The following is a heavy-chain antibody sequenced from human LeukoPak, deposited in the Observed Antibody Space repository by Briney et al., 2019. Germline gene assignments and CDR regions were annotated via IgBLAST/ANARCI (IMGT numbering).Heavy chain of an antibody. Sequence: GSLRLSCTVSGFTVSSNSMSWVRQAPGKGLEWIGYIYYSGSTNHNPSLKSRVTISVDTSKNQFSLKLSSVTAADTAVYYCARDRAGDYFDYWGQGTLVTVSS. CDR3: ARDRAGDYFDY. J-gene: IGHJ4*02. CDR2: IYYSGST. CDR1: GFTVSSNS. D-gene: IGHD3-10*01. V-gene: IGHV4-59*02.